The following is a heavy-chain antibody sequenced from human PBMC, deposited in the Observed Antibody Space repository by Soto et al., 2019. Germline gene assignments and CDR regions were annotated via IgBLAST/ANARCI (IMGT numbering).Heavy chain of an antibody. CDR3: AKAHSGYVWGRYYFDY. CDR1: GFTFSSYA. J-gene: IGHJ4*02. CDR2: ISGSGGST. D-gene: IGHD5-12*01. Sequence: EVQLLESGGGLVQPGGSLRLSCAASGFTFSSYAMSCVRQAPGKGLEWVSGISGSGGSTYYADSVKGRFTISRDNSKNTLYLQMNSLRAEDTAVYYCAKAHSGYVWGRYYFDYWGQGTLVTVSS. V-gene: IGHV3-23*01.